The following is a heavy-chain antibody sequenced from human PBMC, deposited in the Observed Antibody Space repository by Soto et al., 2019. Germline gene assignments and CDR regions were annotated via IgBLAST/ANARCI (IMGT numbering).Heavy chain of an antibody. CDR3: AREERGYSSSWYAGWFDP. CDR1: GYTFTGYY. D-gene: IGHD6-13*01. V-gene: IGHV1-2*02. CDR2: INPNSGGT. Sequence: QVQLVQSGAEVKKPGASVKVSCKASGYTFTGYYMHWVRQAPGQGLEWMGWINPNSGGTNYAQKFQGRVTMTRDTSISTAYMELSRLRSDDTAVYYYAREERGYSSSWYAGWFDPWGQGTLVTVSS. J-gene: IGHJ5*02.